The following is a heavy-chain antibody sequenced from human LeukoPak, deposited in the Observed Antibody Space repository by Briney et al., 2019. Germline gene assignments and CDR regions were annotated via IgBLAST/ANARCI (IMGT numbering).Heavy chain of an antibody. CDR3: ARVLGDYGDPRGVFFDY. J-gene: IGHJ4*02. V-gene: IGHV3-21*01. CDR1: GFTFSSYS. D-gene: IGHD4-17*01. CDR2: ISSSSSYI. Sequence: GGSLRLSCAASGFTFSSYSMNWVRQAPGKGLEWVSSISSSSSYIYYADSVKGRFTISRDNAKNSLYLQMNSLRAEDTAVYYCARVLGDYGDPRGVFFDYWGQGTLVTVSS.